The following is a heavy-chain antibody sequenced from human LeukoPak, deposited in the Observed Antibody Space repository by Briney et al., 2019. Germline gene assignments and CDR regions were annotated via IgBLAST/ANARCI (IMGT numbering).Heavy chain of an antibody. CDR2: IYTSGST. CDR3: ARITADHDAFDI. V-gene: IGHV4-4*09. CDR1: GGSISSYF. J-gene: IGHJ3*02. Sequence: SETLSLTCTVSGGSISSYFWSWIRKPPGKGLEWIGYIYTSGSTNYNPSLKSRVTISVDTSKNQFSLILSSVTAADTAVYYCARITADHDAFDIWGQGTMVTVSS. D-gene: IGHD3-10*01.